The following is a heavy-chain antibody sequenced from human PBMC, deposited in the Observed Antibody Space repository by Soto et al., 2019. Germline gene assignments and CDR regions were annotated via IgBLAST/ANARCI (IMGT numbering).Heavy chain of an antibody. CDR2: IKSKTDGGTT. J-gene: IGHJ4*02. V-gene: IGHV3-15*01. Sequence: GGSLRLSCAGSGFPFSNAWMSWVRQAPGKGLEWVGRIKSKTDGGTTDYAAPVKGRFTISRDDSKNTLYLQMNSLKTEDTAVYYCTTDRLMSTGFDFWSQGIPVTVSS. CDR3: TTDRLMSTGFDF. D-gene: IGHD2-2*01. CDR1: GFPFSNAW.